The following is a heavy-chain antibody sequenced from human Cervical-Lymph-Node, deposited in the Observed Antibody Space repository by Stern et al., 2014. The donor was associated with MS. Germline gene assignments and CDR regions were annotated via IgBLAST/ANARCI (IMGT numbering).Heavy chain of an antibody. Sequence: QDQLVQSGAEVKKPGASVKVSCKASGYTFTSYGISWVRQAPGQGLEWMGWISAYNGNTNYAQKLQGRVTMTTDTSTSTAYMELRSLRSDDTAVYYCARGRLGVWFGELSAFDYWGQGTLVTVSS. CDR2: ISAYNGNT. CDR3: ARGRLGVWFGELSAFDY. D-gene: IGHD3-10*01. J-gene: IGHJ4*02. V-gene: IGHV1-18*01. CDR1: GYTFTSYG.